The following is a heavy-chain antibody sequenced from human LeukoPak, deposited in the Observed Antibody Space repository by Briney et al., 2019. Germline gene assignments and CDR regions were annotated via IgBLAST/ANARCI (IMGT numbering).Heavy chain of an antibody. CDR2: IIPISGTA. CDR1: GCTFSSYA. J-gene: IGHJ5*02. V-gene: IGHV1-69*05. D-gene: IGHD1-7*01. CDR3: ARDNYAGANWFDP. Sequence: SVKVSCKTSGCTFSSYAISWVRQAPGQGLKWMEGIIPISGTANYAQNFQGRVTITTDESTSTTYMELSSLRSDDTAVYYCARDNYAGANWFDPWGQGTLVTVSS.